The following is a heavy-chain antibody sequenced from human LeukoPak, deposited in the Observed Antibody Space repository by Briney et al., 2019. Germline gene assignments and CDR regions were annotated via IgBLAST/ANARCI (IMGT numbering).Heavy chain of an antibody. D-gene: IGHD6-13*01. Sequence: GGSLRLSCVASGFTFSNYWMRWVRQAPGKGLEWVANIKQDGSEKDYVGSVKGRFTISRDNAKNSLYLRMNSPRAEDTAIYYCTRDQGYSNIWGQGTLVTVSS. CDR2: IKQDGSEK. V-gene: IGHV3-7*01. J-gene: IGHJ4*02. CDR3: TRDQGYSNI. CDR1: GFTFSNYW.